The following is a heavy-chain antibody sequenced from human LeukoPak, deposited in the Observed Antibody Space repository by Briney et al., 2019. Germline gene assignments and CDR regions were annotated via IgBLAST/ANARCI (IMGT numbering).Heavy chain of an antibody. Sequence: RPGGSLRLSCAASGFTFSSYAMSWVRQAPGKGLEWVSAISGSGGSTYYADSVKGRFTISRDNSKNTLYLQMNSLRAEDTAVFYCAKSPYGGNSFDSWGQGSLVTVSS. J-gene: IGHJ4*02. CDR1: GFTFSSYA. V-gene: IGHV3-23*01. D-gene: IGHD4-23*01. CDR2: ISGSGGST. CDR3: AKSPYGGNSFDS.